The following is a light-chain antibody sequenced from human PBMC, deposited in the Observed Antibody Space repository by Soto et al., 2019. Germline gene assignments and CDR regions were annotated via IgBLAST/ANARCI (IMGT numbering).Light chain of an antibody. J-gene: IGLJ2*01. Sequence: QSALTQPASVSGSPGQSITISCTGTSSDVGGYNYVSWYQQHPGKAPKLMIYDVSNRPSGVSNRFSGSKSGNTASLTISGLQAEDAADYYCSSDTSRSTRVFGGGTKLTVL. V-gene: IGLV2-14*01. CDR1: SSDVGGYNY. CDR2: DVS. CDR3: SSDTSRSTRV.